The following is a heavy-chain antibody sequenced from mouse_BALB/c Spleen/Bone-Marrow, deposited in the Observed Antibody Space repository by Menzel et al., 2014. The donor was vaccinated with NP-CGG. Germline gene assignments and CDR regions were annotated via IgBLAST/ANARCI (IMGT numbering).Heavy chain of an antibody. CDR1: GYTFTSYY. Sequence: QVQLQQPGTELVKPGASVKLSCKASGYTFTSYYMFWVKQRPGQGLEWIGEINPSNGGTVFNEKFKSKDTLTVDKSSSTAYIQLSGLTSEDSAVYYCIRSAGTGFAYWGQGTLVTVS. D-gene: IGHD3-3*01. J-gene: IGHJ3*01. CDR2: INPSNGGT. V-gene: IGHV1-53*01. CDR3: IRSAGTGFAY.